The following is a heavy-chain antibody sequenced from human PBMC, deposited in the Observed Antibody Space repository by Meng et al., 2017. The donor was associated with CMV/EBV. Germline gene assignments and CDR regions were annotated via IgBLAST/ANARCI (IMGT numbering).Heavy chain of an antibody. D-gene: IGHD3-3*01. CDR3: ARDNRRGGVDY. CDR1: GGSNSSGDYY. V-gene: IGHV4-30-4*08. CDR2: IYYSGST. Sequence: QAPLQESGPGLVKPSQTLSLTCTVSGGSNSSGDYYWSWSRQPPGKGLEWIGYIYYSGSTYYNPSLKSRVTISVDTSKNQFSLKLSSVTAADTAVYYCARDNRRGGVDYWGQGTLVTVSS. J-gene: IGHJ4*02.